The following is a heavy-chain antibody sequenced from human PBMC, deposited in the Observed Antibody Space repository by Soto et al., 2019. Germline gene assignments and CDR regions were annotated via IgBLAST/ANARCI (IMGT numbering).Heavy chain of an antibody. CDR3: TRDPLIAVAAYDAFDI. J-gene: IGHJ3*02. CDR2: IWDDGSNK. V-gene: IGHV3-33*01. CDR1: GFTFSSYG. Sequence: QVQLVESGGGVVQRGGSLRLSCAAAGFTFSSYGIHWARQAPGQGLEGVAVIWDDGSNKYYANSVKGRNTNSRDDSKNTVYLQMNSLGAEDTAVYYCTRDPLIAVAAYDAFDIWGQGTSVTVS. D-gene: IGHD6-19*01.